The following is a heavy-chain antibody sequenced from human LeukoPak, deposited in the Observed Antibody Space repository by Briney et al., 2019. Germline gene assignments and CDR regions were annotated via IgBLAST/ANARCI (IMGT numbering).Heavy chain of an antibody. Sequence: GGSLRLSCAASGFTFSSYNMNWVRQTPGQGLEWVSSITSGSSHIYYADSVKGRFTISRDNAKNSLYLQMNSLRAEDTAVYYCARDHGRAAFDIWGQGTMVTVSS. CDR3: ARDHGRAAFDI. V-gene: IGHV3-21*01. CDR1: GFTFSSYN. J-gene: IGHJ3*02. CDR2: ITSGSSHI. D-gene: IGHD1-26*01.